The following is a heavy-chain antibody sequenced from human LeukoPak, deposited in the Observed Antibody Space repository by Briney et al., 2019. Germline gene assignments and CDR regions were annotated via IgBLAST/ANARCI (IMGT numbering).Heavy chain of an antibody. J-gene: IGHJ3*02. CDR2: IYYTGST. CDR3: GARRAFDI. Sequence: SQTLSLSCTVSGGSISSGGYYWSWIRQPPGKGLEWIGHIYYTGSTYYNPSLKSRVTISADRSKNQFSLKLTSVTAADTAVYYCGARRAFDIWGRGIMVTVSS. D-gene: IGHD6-6*01. CDR1: GGSISSGGYY. V-gene: IGHV4-30-2*01.